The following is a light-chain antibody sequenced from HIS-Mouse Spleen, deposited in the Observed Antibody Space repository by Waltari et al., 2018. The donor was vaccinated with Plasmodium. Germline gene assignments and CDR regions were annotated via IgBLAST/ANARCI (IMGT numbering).Light chain of an antibody. CDR3: QQYNNWSFT. CDR1: QSVSSN. CDR2: GAS. J-gene: IGKJ3*01. V-gene: IGKV3-15*01. Sequence: EIVMTQSPATLSVSPGEHATLSCMASQSVSSNLAWYQQKPGQAPRLLIYGASTRATGITARFSGSGSGTEFTLTISSLQSEDFAVYYCQQYNNWSFTFGPGTKVDIK.